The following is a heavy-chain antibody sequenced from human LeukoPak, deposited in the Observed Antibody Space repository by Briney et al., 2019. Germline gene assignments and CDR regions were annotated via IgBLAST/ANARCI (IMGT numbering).Heavy chain of an antibody. CDR1: GFTVSSNY. J-gene: IGHJ4*02. Sequence: GGSLRLSCAASGFTVSSNYMSWVRQAPGKGLEWVSSISSSSSYIYYADSVKGRFTISRDNAKNSLYLQMNSLRAEDTAVYYCARDLISGIQLWSPAPLNDYWGQGTLVTVSS. CDR2: ISSSSSYI. V-gene: IGHV3-21*01. CDR3: ARDLISGIQLWSPAPLNDY. D-gene: IGHD5-18*01.